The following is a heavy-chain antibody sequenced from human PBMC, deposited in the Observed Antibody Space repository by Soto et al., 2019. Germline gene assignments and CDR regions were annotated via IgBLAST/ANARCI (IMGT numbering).Heavy chain of an antibody. CDR3: ARKDKSGYFNWFDP. Sequence: PGESLKISCRTSGYRFTSYWIAWVRQMPGKGLEWMGIIFPSDSDTRYSPSFQGPVTISADRSTSTVFLQWASLKASDTAVYFCARKDKSGYFNWFDPWGQGILVTVSS. CDR2: IFPSDSDT. D-gene: IGHD3-22*01. V-gene: IGHV5-51*01. CDR1: GYRFTSYW. J-gene: IGHJ5*02.